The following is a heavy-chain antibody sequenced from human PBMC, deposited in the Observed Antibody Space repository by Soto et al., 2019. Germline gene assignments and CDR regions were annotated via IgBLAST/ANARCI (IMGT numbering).Heavy chain of an antibody. CDR2: IDPSDSYT. V-gene: IGHV5-10-1*01. Sequence: GESLKISCNASGYNFTAFWIHWVRQMPGKGLEWLGKIDPSDSYTNYSPSFEGHVTISTDNSITTAYLQWSSLRASDTALYFCARVHKNWFDSWAQGTMVSVS. J-gene: IGHJ5*01. CDR1: GYNFTAFW. CDR3: ARVHKNWFDS.